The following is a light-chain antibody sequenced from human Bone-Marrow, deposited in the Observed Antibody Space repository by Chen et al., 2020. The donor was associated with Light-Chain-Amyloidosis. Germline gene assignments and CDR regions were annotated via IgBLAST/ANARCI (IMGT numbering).Light chain of an antibody. CDR1: NIGSTS. Sequence: SYVLTQPSSVSVAPGQTATIACGGKNIGSTSVHWYQQTPGQAPLLVVYDDSDRPSGIPERLSGSNCGNTAPLSISGVEDGDEADYYCQVWDRGSDRPVFGGGTELTVL. J-gene: IGLJ3*02. CDR3: QVWDRGSDRPV. CDR2: DDS. V-gene: IGLV3-21*02.